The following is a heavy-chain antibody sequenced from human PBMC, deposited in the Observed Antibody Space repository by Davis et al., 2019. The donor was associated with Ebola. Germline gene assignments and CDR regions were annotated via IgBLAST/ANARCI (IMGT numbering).Heavy chain of an antibody. J-gene: IGHJ4*02. CDR1: GCTFSSYG. CDR3: ARDRYSDGSGYFFEQSH. V-gene: IGHV1-69*13. D-gene: IGHD3-22*01. CDR2: INPVFGIP. Sequence: SVKVSCKASGCTFSSYGISWLRQAPGQGLDWMGGINPVFGIPQYAQKFQGRVTITADESTSTAYMELSSLRSEDTAVYYCARDRYSDGSGYFFEQSHWGQGTLVTVSS.